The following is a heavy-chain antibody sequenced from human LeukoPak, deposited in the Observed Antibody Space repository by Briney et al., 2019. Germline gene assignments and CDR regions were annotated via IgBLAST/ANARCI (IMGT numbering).Heavy chain of an antibody. CDR2: IYHSGST. D-gene: IGHD2-2*01. V-gene: IGHV4-59*01. CDR3: ARDGPAYTSRWYDYYYGLDV. J-gene: IGHJ6*02. CDR1: GDSIGSNF. Sequence: SETLSLTCTVSGDSIGSNFWSWIRQSPGKGLEWIGHIYHSGSTNYNPSLKSRVSISVDTSKNQFSLKLTSVTSADTAVYYCARDGPAYTSRWYDYYYGLDVWGQGTTVTVSS.